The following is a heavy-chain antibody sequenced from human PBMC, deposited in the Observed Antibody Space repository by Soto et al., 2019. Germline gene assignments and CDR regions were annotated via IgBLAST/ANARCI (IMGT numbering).Heavy chain of an antibody. J-gene: IGHJ6*02. CDR2: TYYRSKWYN. Sequence: PSQTLSLTCAISGDSVSSNSAAWNWIRQSPSRGLEWLGRTYYRSKWYNDYAVSVKSRITINPDTSKNQFSLQLNSVTPEDTAVYYCARVGPPAAGTGKYYYYYGMDVWGQGTTVTVSS. CDR1: GDSVSSNSAA. CDR3: ARVGPPAAGTGKYYYYYGMDV. D-gene: IGHD6-13*01. V-gene: IGHV6-1*01.